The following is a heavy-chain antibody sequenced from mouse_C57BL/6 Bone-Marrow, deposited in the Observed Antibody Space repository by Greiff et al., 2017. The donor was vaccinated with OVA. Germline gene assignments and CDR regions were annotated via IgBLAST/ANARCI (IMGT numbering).Heavy chain of an antibody. Sequence: QVQLQQPGAELVKPGASVKLSCKASGYTFTSYWMHWVKQRPGQGLEWIGMIHPNSGSTNYNEKFKSKATLTVDKSSSTAYMQLSSLTSEDSAVYYCAGSRYGSSYDYWGQGTTLTVSS. V-gene: IGHV1-64*01. D-gene: IGHD1-1*01. CDR2: IHPNSGST. CDR1: GYTFTSYW. J-gene: IGHJ2*01. CDR3: AGSRYGSSYDY.